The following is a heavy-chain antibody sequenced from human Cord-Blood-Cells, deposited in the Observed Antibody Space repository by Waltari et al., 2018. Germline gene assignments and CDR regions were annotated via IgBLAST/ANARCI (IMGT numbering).Heavy chain of an antibody. CDR1: GFTFSSNA. CDR2: ISYAGSNK. J-gene: IGHJ4*02. V-gene: IGHV3-30-3*01. Sequence: QVQLVESAGGVVKPRRSLRLSCAASGFTFSSNALPCVRQAPGKGLEWVAVISYAGSNKYYADSVKGRFTISRDNSKNTLYLQMNSLRAEDTAVYYCARDTDYGGNYYFDYWGQGTLVTVSS. D-gene: IGHD4-17*01. CDR3: ARDTDYGGNYYFDY.